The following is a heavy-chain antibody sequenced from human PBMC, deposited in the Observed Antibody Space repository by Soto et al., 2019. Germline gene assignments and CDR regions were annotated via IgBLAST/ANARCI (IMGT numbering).Heavy chain of an antibody. V-gene: IGHV3-48*02. CDR2: ISSSSSTT. CDR3: ARVLKIAEAGSRNPGY. D-gene: IGHD6-13*01. CDR1: GFTFSSYS. J-gene: IGHJ1*01. Sequence: GGSLRLSCAASGFTFSSYSMNWVRQAPGKGLEWVSYISSSSSTTYYADSVKGRFTISRDNAKNSLYLQMNSLRDEDTAVYYCARVLKIAEAGSRNPGYWGQRTLVPVAS.